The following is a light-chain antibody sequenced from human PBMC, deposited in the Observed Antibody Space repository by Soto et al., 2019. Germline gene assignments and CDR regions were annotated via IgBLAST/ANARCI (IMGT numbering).Light chain of an antibody. CDR3: LLSYSGARV. J-gene: IGLJ2*01. CDR2: DTS. V-gene: IGLV7-46*01. CDR1: TGAVTSGHY. Sequence: QAVVTQEPSLTVSPGGTVTLTCGSSTGAVTSGHYPYWFQQKPGKAPRTLIYDTSNKHSWTPARFSGSLLGGKAALTLSGAQPEDEAEYYCLLSYSGARVFGGGTKVTVL.